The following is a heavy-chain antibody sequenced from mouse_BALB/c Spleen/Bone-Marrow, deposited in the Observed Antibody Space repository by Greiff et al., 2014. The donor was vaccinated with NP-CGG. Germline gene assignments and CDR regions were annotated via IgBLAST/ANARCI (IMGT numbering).Heavy chain of an antibody. CDR3: ARPFTTVVATVFAY. CDR2: IGVGGTYT. V-gene: IGHV5-6*01. Sequence: EVQLQQSGGDLVKPGGSLKLFCAASRFSFSGYGMSWVRQTPDKRLEWVATIGVGGTYTYYPDSVKGRFTISRDNAKNTLYLRMSSLKSEDTAMYYCARPFTTVVATVFAYLGQGTLVTVSA. D-gene: IGHD1-1*01. CDR1: RFSFSGYG. J-gene: IGHJ3*01.